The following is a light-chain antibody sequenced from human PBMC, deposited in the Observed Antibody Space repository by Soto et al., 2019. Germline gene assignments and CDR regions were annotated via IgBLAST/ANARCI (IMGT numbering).Light chain of an antibody. V-gene: IGKV1-17*01. J-gene: IGKJ3*01. CDR3: LKHNTFPCT. Sequence: DIQMTQSPSSLSASVGDRVTITCRASQGISAFLAWFQQKPGKAPKLLIYAASSLESGVPSRFSGSGSGTEFTLTISSLQPEDFATYYCLKHNTFPCTFVPGTKVDIK. CDR2: AAS. CDR1: QGISAF.